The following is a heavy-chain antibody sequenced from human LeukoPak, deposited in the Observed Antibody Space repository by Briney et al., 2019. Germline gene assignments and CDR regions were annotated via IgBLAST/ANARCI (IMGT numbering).Heavy chain of an antibody. Sequence: KTSETLSLTCTVCGGSITSYYYTWIRQPPGKGLEWIGYIYYSGNTNYNPSLKSRVTMSLDMSKNKFSLRLTSVTAADTAVYYCARDDSGTSIDYWGQGTLVTVSS. D-gene: IGHD1-26*01. V-gene: IGHV4-59*01. CDR3: ARDDSGTSIDY. CDR2: IYYSGNT. CDR1: GGSITSYY. J-gene: IGHJ4*01.